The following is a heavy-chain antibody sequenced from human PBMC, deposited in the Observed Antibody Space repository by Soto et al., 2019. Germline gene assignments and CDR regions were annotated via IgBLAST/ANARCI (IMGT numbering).Heavy chain of an antibody. CDR1: GGSISSYY. CDR2: IYYSGST. Sequence: PSETLSITCTVSGGSISSYYWSWIRQPPGKGLEWIGYIYYSGSTNYNPSLKSRVTISVDTSKNQFSLKLSSVTAADTAVYYCAGPSGGTLDFWGQGTRVPVSS. CDR3: AGPSGGTLDF. V-gene: IGHV4-59*08. J-gene: IGHJ4*02. D-gene: IGHD2-15*01.